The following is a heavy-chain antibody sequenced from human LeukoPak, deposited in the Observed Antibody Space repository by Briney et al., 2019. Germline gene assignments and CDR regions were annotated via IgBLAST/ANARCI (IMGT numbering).Heavy chain of an antibody. D-gene: IGHD6-19*01. CDR2: INPSGGST. V-gene: IGHV1-46*01. CDR3: ARGNSGWYNWFDP. Sequence: ASVKVSCKASGYTFTSYYMHWVRQAPGQGLEWMGIINPSGGSTSYAQKFQGRVTMTRDTSISTAYMEMSRLRYDDTAVYYCARGNSGWYNWFDPWGQGTLVTVSS. J-gene: IGHJ5*02. CDR1: GYTFTSYY.